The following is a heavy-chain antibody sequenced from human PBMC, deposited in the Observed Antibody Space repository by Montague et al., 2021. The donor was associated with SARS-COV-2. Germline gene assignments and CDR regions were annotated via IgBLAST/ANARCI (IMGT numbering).Heavy chain of an antibody. CDR2: IYYIGST. J-gene: IGHJ3*02. V-gene: IGHV4-31*02. Sequence: IYYIGSTYYNPSLKSRVTISVDTSKNQFSLQLRFVTDADTAVYYCARAQPDCLGVINAFDSWGQGIMVAV. CDR3: ARAQPDCLGVINAFDS. D-gene: IGHD3-10*01.